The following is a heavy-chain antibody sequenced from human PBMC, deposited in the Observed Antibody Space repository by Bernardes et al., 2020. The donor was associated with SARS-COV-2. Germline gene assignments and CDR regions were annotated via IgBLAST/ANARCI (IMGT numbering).Heavy chain of an antibody. D-gene: IGHD1-26*01. CDR1: GFTFSSSC. Sequence: GYLRPLCSAAGFTFSSSCMHCVRLGPGQGPVWLSCINGDGSSINYADSVKGRFTISRDNARNTLYLEMNSLRAEDTAVYYCARGSGNYYFDYWGQGTLVTVSS. CDR3: ARGSGNYYFDY. J-gene: IGHJ4*02. V-gene: IGHV3-74*01. CDR2: INGDGSSI.